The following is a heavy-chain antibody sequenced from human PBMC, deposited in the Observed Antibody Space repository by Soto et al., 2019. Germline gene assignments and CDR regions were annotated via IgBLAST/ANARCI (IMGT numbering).Heavy chain of an antibody. D-gene: IGHD3-10*01. CDR2: IYYSGST. V-gene: IGHV4-39*01. J-gene: IGHJ4*02. Sequence: SETLSLTCTVSGGSISSSSYYWGWIRQPPGKGLEWIGTIYYSGSTYYNPSLKSRVTISVNTSKNQISLKLSSVTAADTAVYYCARHYYYGSGSYLDYWDQGALVTVSS. CDR3: ARHYYYGSGSYLDY. CDR1: GGSISSSSYY.